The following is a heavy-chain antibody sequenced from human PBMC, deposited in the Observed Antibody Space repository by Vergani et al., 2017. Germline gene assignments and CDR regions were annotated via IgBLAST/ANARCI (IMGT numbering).Heavy chain of an antibody. D-gene: IGHD2-8*01. V-gene: IGHV3-21*01. CDR2: ISSSSSYI. J-gene: IGHJ3*02. CDR3: ARLVLRSLIDI. Sequence: EVQLVESGGGLVKPGGSLRLSCAASGFTFSSYAMHLVRQAPGKGLEWVSSISSSSSYIYYADSVKGRFTISRDNAKNSLYLQMNSLRAEDTAVYYCARLVLRSLIDIWGQGTMVTVSS. CDR1: GFTFSSYA.